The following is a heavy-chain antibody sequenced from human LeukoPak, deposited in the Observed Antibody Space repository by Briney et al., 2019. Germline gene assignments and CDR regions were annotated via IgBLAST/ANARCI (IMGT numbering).Heavy chain of an antibody. J-gene: IGHJ4*02. D-gene: IGHD4-17*01. CDR3: ANIPPFDYGDYAIRLD. Sequence: PGGSLRLSCAASGLTFRNYAMAWVRQAPGKGLEWVSSIRNFGETHYADSVRGRFIISRDNSQNTLYLQMNSLRAEDSALYYCANIPPFDYGDYAIRLDWGQGTLVTVSS. V-gene: IGHV3-23*01. CDR2: IRNFGET. CDR1: GLTFRNYA.